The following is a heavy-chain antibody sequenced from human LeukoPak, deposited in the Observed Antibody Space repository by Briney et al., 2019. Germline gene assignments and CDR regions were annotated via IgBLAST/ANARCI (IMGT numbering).Heavy chain of an antibody. V-gene: IGHV3-15*01. CDR2: IKSKTDGGTT. D-gene: IGHD1-26*01. J-gene: IGHJ4*02. CDR3: STELRWEQQAAPF. CDR1: GFTFSNAW. Sequence: PGGSLRLSCAASGFTFSNAWMSWVRQAPGKGLEWVGRIKSKTDGGTTDYAAPVKGRFTISRDDSKNTLYLQMNGLKTEDTAVYFCSTELRWEQQAAPFWGQGTLVTVSS.